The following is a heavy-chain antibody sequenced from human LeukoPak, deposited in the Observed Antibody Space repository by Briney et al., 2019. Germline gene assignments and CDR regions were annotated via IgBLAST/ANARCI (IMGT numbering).Heavy chain of an antibody. D-gene: IGHD3-9*01. CDR1: GGSIGTYY. J-gene: IGHJ3*02. CDR3: ARDSTDDYDILTGYSLGAFDI. V-gene: IGHV4-59*01. CDR2: IYYSGGT. Sequence: SETLSLTCTVSGGSIGTYYWSWIRQPPGKGLEWIGYIYYSGGTNYSPSLKSRVTISVDTTKNQFSLKLSSVTAADTAVYYCARDSTDDYDILTGYSLGAFDIWGQGTMVTVSS.